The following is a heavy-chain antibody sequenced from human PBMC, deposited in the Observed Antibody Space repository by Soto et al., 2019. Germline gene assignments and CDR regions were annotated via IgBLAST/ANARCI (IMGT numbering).Heavy chain of an antibody. D-gene: IGHD3-9*01. CDR3: ARDSRYPSVTNWFDP. Sequence: GGALRLSCAASGFTFSSYSMNWVRQAPGKGLEWVSSISSSSSYIYYADSVKGRFTISRDNAKNSLYLQMNSLRAEDTAVYYCARDSRYPSVTNWFDPWGQGTQVTVSS. CDR2: ISSSSSYI. V-gene: IGHV3-21*01. J-gene: IGHJ5*02. CDR1: GFTFSSYS.